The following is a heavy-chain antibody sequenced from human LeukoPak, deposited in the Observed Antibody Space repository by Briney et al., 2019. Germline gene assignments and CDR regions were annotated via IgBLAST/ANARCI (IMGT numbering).Heavy chain of an antibody. Sequence: GGSLRLSCAASGFTFSNYDMTWVRQAPGKGLERVSTIGDSGERTYYADSVKGRFTISRDNSKNTLSLQMNSLRVEDTAVYYCAKDVVRGVVKTDYWGQGTLVTVSS. CDR2: IGDSGERT. CDR3: AKDVVRGVVKTDY. CDR1: GFTFSNYD. V-gene: IGHV3-23*01. D-gene: IGHD3-10*01. J-gene: IGHJ4*02.